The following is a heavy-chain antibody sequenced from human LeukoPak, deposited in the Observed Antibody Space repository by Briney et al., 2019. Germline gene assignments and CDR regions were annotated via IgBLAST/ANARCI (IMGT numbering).Heavy chain of an antibody. Sequence: ASVKVSCKASGYTFTSYAMNWVRQAPGQGPEWMGWTNTNTGNPTYAQGFTGRFVFSLDTSVSTAYLQISSLKAEDTAVYYCARMYCSGGSCYGDDYWGQGTLVTVSS. CDR2: TNTNTGNP. J-gene: IGHJ4*02. D-gene: IGHD2-15*01. CDR3: ARMYCSGGSCYGDDY. CDR1: GYTFTSYA. V-gene: IGHV7-4-1*02.